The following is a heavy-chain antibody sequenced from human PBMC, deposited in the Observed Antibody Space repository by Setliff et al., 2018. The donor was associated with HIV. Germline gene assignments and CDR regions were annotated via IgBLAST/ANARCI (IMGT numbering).Heavy chain of an antibody. CDR1: GCPIIEAYY. D-gene: IGHD4-4*01. CDR2: IFRGVTT. J-gene: IGHJ6*03. V-gene: IGHV4-38-2*01. Sequence: PSETLSLTCAVSGCPIIEAYYWLWIRQSPTKGLEYIGIIFRGVTTYYNPSLRSRVALSMDTSKNQFSLRLSSVTAADTAIYYCARADSRRGAGYQYMDVWGKGTTVTVSS. CDR3: ARADSRRGAGYQYMDV.